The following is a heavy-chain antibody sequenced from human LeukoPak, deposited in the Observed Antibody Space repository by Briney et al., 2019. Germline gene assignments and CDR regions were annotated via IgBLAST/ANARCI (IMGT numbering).Heavy chain of an antibody. CDR3: ARVVTYYDSSGYHGLGAFDI. V-gene: IGHV3-21*01. J-gene: IGHJ3*02. CDR1: GFTFSSYW. CDR2: ISSSSSYI. Sequence: GGSLRLSCAASGFTFSSYWMHWVRQAPGKGLEWVSSISSSSSYIFYADSVKGRFTISRDNAKNSLYLQMNSLRAEDTAVYYCARVVTYYDSSGYHGLGAFDIWGQGTMVTVSS. D-gene: IGHD3-22*01.